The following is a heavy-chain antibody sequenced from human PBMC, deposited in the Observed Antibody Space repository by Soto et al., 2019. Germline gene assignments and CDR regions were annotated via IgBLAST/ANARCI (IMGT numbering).Heavy chain of an antibody. Sequence: QVQVVQSGDEVKKPGASVKVSCKASGYTFTNYGFSWVRQAPGQGLEWMGWISGYNGNTKYAEKFQGRVTMTTETSTRTAHMELRSLRSDDTAVYYCAREGQAPYYYYGMDVWGQGTAVTVSS. CDR1: GYTFTNYG. V-gene: IGHV1-18*01. CDR3: AREGQAPYYYYGMDV. J-gene: IGHJ6*02. CDR2: ISGYNGNT.